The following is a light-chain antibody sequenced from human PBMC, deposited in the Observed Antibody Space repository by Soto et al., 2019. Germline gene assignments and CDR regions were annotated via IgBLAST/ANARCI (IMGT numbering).Light chain of an antibody. CDR2: GAS. CDR3: QQYNNWVIT. V-gene: IGKV3-15*01. J-gene: IGKJ5*01. CDR1: QSVSSN. Sequence: EIVMTQSPATLSVSPGERATLSCRASQSVSSNLAWYQQKPGQAPRLLIYGASTRVTGIPARFSGSGSGTEFTLTISSLQSEDFAVYYCQQYNNWVITFGQGTRLEIK.